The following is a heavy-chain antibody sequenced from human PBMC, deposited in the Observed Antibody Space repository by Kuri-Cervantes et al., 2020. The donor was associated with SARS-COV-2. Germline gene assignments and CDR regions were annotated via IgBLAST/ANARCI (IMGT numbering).Heavy chain of an antibody. CDR1: GFTFSSYA. CDR3: ARDLAYAFDY. CDR2: IRGGGSAI. Sequence: GGSLRLSCAASGFTFSSYAMHWVRQAPGQGLEWVSYIRGGGSAIFYADSVKGRFTISGDNAKSSIYLQMNSLRAEDTAVYYCARDLAYAFDYWGQGVLVTVSS. V-gene: IGHV3-48*01. D-gene: IGHD3-16*01. J-gene: IGHJ4*02.